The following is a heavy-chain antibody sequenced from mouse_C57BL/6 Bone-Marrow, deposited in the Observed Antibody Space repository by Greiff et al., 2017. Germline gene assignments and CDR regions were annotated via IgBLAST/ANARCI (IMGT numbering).Heavy chain of an antibody. CDR3: ARYDYYGSSDWYFDV. Sequence: VQLQESGAELVRPGTSVKMSCKASGYTFTNYWIGWAKQRPGHGLEWIGDIYPGGGYTNYNEKFKGKATLTADKSSSTAYMQFSSLTSEDSAIYYCARYDYYGSSDWYFDVWGTGTTVTVSS. V-gene: IGHV1-63*01. CDR2: IYPGGGYT. D-gene: IGHD1-1*01. CDR1: GYTFTNYW. J-gene: IGHJ1*03.